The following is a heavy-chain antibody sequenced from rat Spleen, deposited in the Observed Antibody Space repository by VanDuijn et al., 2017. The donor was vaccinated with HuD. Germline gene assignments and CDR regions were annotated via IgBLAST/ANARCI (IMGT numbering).Heavy chain of an antibody. CDR2: ISYDGRSS. D-gene: IGHD1-12*02. CDR1: GFTFSDYN. Sequence: EVQLVESAGGLVQPGRSLKLSCAGSGFTFSDYNMAWVRQAPKKGLEWVATISYDGRSSYYRDSVRGRFTISRDDAKSTLYLQMDSLRSEDTATYFCARRPYYDGAYYPFAYWGQGTLVTVSS. J-gene: IGHJ3*01. V-gene: IGHV5-7*01. CDR3: ARRPYYDGAYYPFAY.